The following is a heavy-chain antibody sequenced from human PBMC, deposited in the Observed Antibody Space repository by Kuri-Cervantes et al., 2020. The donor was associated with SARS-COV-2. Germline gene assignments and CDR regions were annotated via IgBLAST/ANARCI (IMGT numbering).Heavy chain of an antibody. CDR3: AKDVGYFGGMDV. D-gene: IGHD3-9*01. J-gene: IGHJ6*02. V-gene: IGHV3-30*18. Sequence: GESLKISCAASGFAFSNYGMHWVRQAPGKGPEWVAVISYEATNKYYAASVKGRFTISRDNSKNTLYLQMNSLRAEDTAVYYCAKDVGYFGGMDVWGQGTTVTVSS. CDR2: ISYEATNK. CDR1: GFAFSNYG.